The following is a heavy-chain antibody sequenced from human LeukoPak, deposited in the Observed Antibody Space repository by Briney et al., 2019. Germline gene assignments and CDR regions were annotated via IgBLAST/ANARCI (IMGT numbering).Heavy chain of an antibody. J-gene: IGHJ4*02. Sequence: KASETLSLTCTVSGGSISSSSYYWGWIRQPPGKGLEWIGGIYYSGSTYYNPSLKSRVTISVDTSKNQFSLKLSSVTAADTAVHYCARRSITIFGVSPFDYWGQGTLVTVSS. D-gene: IGHD3-3*01. CDR1: GGSISSSSYY. CDR2: IYYSGST. CDR3: ARRSITIFGVSPFDY. V-gene: IGHV4-39*01.